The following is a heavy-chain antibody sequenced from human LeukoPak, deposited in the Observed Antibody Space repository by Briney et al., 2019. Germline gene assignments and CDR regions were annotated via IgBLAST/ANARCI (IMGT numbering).Heavy chain of an antibody. CDR3: AKDRYYASGSSYGNAFDI. J-gene: IGHJ3*02. CDR2: ISGGGGST. Sequence: GGSLRLSCAASGFTFSSYAMSWVRQAPGKGLEWVSAISGGGGSTYYADSVKGRFTISRDNSKNTLYLQMNSLRAEDTAVYYCAKDRYYASGSSYGNAFDIWGQGTMVSVSS. D-gene: IGHD3-10*01. V-gene: IGHV3-23*01. CDR1: GFTFSSYA.